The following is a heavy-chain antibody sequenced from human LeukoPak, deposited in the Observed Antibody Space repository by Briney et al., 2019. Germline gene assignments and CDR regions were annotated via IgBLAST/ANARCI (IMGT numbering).Heavy chain of an antibody. J-gene: IGHJ4*02. V-gene: IGHV1-18*01. CDR2: ISAYNGNT. D-gene: IGHD6-19*01. CDR3: ARDRAAVAGLNAFDY. Sequence: ASVTVSCTASGYTFTSYGISWVRQAPGQGLEWMGWISAYNGNTNYAQKLQGRVTMTTDTSTSTAYMELRSLRSDDTAVYYCARDRAAVAGLNAFDYWGQGTLVTVSS. CDR1: GYTFTSYG.